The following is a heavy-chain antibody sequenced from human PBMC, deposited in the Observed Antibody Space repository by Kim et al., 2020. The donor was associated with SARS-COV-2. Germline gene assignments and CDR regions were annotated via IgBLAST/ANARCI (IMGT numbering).Heavy chain of an antibody. V-gene: IGHV3-53*01. Sequence: KGRFTISRDNSKNTLYLQMNSLRAEDTAVYYCARDSVPIRPYYYYYGMDVWGQGTTVTVSS. D-gene: IGHD3-10*01. J-gene: IGHJ6*02. CDR3: ARDSVPIRPYYYYYGMDV.